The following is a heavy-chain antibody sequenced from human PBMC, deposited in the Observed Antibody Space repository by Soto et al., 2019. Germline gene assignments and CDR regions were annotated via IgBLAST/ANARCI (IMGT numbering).Heavy chain of an antibody. CDR2: IYPGDPDT. CDR1: GYSFTSYW. D-gene: IGHD6-13*01. V-gene: IGHV5-51*01. CDR3: ARHNRYSSTWFEGWFAP. J-gene: IGHJ5*02. Sequence: PGESLKISCKGSGYSFTSYWIGWVRQMPGKGLEWMGIIYPGDPDTRYSPSFQGQVTISADKSISTAYLQWSSLKASDTAMYYCARHNRYSSTWFEGWFAPWGQGTLVTVSS.